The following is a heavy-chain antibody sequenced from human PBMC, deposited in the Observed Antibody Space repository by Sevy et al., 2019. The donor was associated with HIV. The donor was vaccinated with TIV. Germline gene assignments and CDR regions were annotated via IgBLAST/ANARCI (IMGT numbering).Heavy chain of an antibody. CDR3: AKSHDSSGWYGY. Sequence: GGSLRLSCAASGFTFSSYGMHWVRQAPGKGLEWVAVISYDGSNKYYADSVKGRFTISRDNSKNTLYLQMNSLRAEDTAVYYCAKSHDSSGWYGYWGQGTLVTVSS. V-gene: IGHV3-30*18. D-gene: IGHD6-19*01. CDR2: ISYDGSNK. CDR1: GFTFSSYG. J-gene: IGHJ4*02.